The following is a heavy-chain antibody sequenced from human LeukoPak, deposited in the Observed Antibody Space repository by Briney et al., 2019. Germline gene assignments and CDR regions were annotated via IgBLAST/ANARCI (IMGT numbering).Heavy chain of an antibody. D-gene: IGHD3-3*01. CDR3: ARHRITIFGVVTDENWFGIDP. CDR2: IYYSGST. J-gene: IGHJ5*02. V-gene: IGHV4-39*01. Sequence: PSETLSLTCTVSGVSISSSSYYWGWIRQPPGKGLEWIGSIYYSGSTYYNPSLKSRVTISVDTSKNQFSLKLSSVTAADTAVYYCARHRITIFGVVTDENWFGIDPWGQGTLVTVSS. CDR1: GVSISSSSYY.